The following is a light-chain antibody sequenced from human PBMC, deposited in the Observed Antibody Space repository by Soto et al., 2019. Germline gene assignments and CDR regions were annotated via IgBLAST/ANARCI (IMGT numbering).Light chain of an antibody. CDR1: QSISSW. CDR2: KAS. J-gene: IGKJ2*01. Sequence: DIQMTQSPCTLSASVGDRVTITCRASQSISSWLAWYQQKPGKAPKLLIYKASSLESGVPSRFSGSGSGTEFTLTISSLQPDDFATYYCQQYNSYPYTFGQGNKLEIK. V-gene: IGKV1-5*03. CDR3: QQYNSYPYT.